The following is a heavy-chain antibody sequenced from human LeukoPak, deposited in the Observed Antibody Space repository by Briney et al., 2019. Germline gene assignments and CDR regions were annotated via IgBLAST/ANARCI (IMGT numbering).Heavy chain of an antibody. CDR1: GFTFSKYA. J-gene: IGHJ4*02. CDR3: AKRGVVIRVVLVGFHKEAYYFES. V-gene: IGHV3-23*01. CDR2: ILATGDST. D-gene: IGHD3/OR15-3a*01. Sequence: GGSLRLSCAASGFTFSKYAMGWVRQAPGRGPEWVSSILATGDSTYYTDSVKGRFTISRDNPKNTLFLQMNSLRAEDTAVYFCAKRGVVIRVVLVGFHKEAYYFESWGQGALVTVSS.